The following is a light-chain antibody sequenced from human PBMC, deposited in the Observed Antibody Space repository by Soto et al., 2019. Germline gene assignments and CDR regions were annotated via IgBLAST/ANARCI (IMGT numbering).Light chain of an antibody. CDR3: QQYCNSPWT. CDR1: QSVSNNY. Sequence: EIVLTQSPGTLSLSPGERATLSCRASQSVSNNYLAWYQQKPGQAPRLLIYGASSRATGIPDRFSGSGSGTDFTLTISRLEPEDFAVYYCQQYCNSPWTFGQGTKGEIK. V-gene: IGKV3-20*01. J-gene: IGKJ1*01. CDR2: GAS.